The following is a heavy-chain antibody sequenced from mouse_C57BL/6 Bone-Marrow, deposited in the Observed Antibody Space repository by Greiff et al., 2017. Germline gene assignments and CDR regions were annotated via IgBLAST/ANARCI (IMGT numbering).Heavy chain of an antibody. J-gene: IGHJ4*01. D-gene: IGHD1-1*01. Sequence: QVQLQQPGAELVMPGASVKLSCKASGYTFTSYWMHWVKQRPGQGLEWIGEIDPSDSYTNYNQKIKGKSTLTEDKSSSTDYMQLSSLTSEDSAVYYCARGVVAADYAMDYWGQGTSVTVSS. CDR2: IDPSDSYT. CDR3: ARGVVAADYAMDY. V-gene: IGHV1-69*01. CDR1: GYTFTSYW.